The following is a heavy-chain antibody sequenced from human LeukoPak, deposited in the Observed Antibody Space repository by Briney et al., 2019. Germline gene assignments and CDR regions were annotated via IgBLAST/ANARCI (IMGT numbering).Heavy chain of an antibody. CDR2: IYYSGST. V-gene: IGHV4-39*07. CDR3: ASLATKVVPAARRSDY. D-gene: IGHD2-2*01. J-gene: IGHJ4*02. CDR1: GGSISSSSHY. Sequence: PSETLSLTCTVSGGSISSSSHYWGWIRQPPGKGLEWIGSIYYSGSTYYNPSLKSRVTISVDTSKNQFSLKLSSVTAADTAVYYCASLATKVVPAARRSDYWGQGTLVTVSS.